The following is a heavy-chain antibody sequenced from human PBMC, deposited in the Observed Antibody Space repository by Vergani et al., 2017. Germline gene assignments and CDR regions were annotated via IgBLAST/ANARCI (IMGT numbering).Heavy chain of an antibody. J-gene: IGHJ4*02. V-gene: IGHV1-24*01. D-gene: IGHD3-10*01. CDR2: FDPEEGET. Sequence: QVQLVQSGAEVKKPGASAMVSCKVSGYTLTELSMHWVRQAPGKGVGWMGGFDPEEGETINAQKFQGRVTMTEDTSTDTAYMGLSSLRSEDTAVYSCATGAVAMVRGVIKKEYYIDYWGQGTLVTVSS. CDR3: ATGAVAMVRGVIKKEYYIDY. CDR1: GYTLTELS.